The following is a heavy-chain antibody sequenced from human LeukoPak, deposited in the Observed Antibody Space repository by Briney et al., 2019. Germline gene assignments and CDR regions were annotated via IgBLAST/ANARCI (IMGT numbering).Heavy chain of an antibody. V-gene: IGHV3-23*01. CDR2: LTNSGGSGGVT. Sequence: ETLSLTCAVYGGSFSGYYWSWIRQPPGKGLEWVSALTNSGGSGGVTYYADSVKGRFIISRDNSKSTLYLQLSSLRAEDTAVYYCAKAMSTDHYDSRGFYRVDFDSWGQGTLVTVSS. D-gene: IGHD3-22*01. CDR3: AKAMSTDHYDSRGFYRVDFDS. CDR1: GGSFSGYY. J-gene: IGHJ4*02.